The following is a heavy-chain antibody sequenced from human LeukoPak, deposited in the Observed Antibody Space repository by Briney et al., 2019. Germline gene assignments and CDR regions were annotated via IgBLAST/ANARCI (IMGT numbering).Heavy chain of an antibody. D-gene: IGHD6-6*01. J-gene: IGHJ4*02. CDR2: IRQDGREK. Sequence: QAGGSLRLSCAASGFTFSNYWMTWVRQAPGKGLEWVANIRQDGREKNYVESVKGRFTTSRDNAKNSLILQMNRLRAEDTAVYYCARDVSDENGSASRIHLDSWGQGTLVSVSS. V-gene: IGHV3-7*03. CDR1: GFTFSNYW. CDR3: ARDVSDENGSASRIHLDS.